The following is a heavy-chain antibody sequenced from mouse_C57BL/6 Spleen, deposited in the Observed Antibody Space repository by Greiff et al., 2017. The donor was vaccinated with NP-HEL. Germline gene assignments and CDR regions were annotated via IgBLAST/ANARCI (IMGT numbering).Heavy chain of an antibody. J-gene: IGHJ1*03. CDR1: GYTFTDYY. CDR3: ARSEQGISYWYFDV. CDR2: INPNNGGT. V-gene: IGHV1-18*01. D-gene: IGHD1-1*01. Sequence: EVQLQQSGPELVKPGASVKISCKASGYTFTDYYMHWVKQSHGKSLEWIGDINPNNGGTIYNQKFKGKATLTVDKSSSTTYMELRSLTSEDTAVYDCARSEQGISYWYFDVWGTGTTVTVSS.